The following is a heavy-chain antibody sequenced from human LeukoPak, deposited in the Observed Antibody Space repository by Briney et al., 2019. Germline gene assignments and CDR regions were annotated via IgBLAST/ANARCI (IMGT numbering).Heavy chain of an antibody. V-gene: IGHV3-7*01. CDR3: ARDSTYYDFRSGYLNWFDP. D-gene: IGHD3-3*01. J-gene: IGHJ5*02. CDR2: KKQDGSEI. Sequence: SGGSLRLSCAASGFTFNNYWMSWVRQAPGNGLEWVANKKQDGSEIYYVDSVKGRFTISRDNAKNSLSLQMNSLSAEDMAVYYCARDSTYYDFRSGYLNWFDPWGQGTLVTVSS. CDR1: GFTFNNYW.